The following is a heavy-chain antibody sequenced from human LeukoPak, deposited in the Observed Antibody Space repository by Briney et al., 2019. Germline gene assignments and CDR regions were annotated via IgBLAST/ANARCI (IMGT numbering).Heavy chain of an antibody. CDR2: TYYRSKWFT. J-gene: IGHJ5*02. V-gene: IGHV6-1*01. CDR1: GDSVSTINTA. CDR3: ARGVNWFDP. Sequence: SQTLSLTCAISGDSVSTINTAWNWIRQSPSRGLEWLGRTYYRSKWFTDYALSVGSRITINPDTSKNHFSLQLNSVTPEDTAVYFCARGVNWFDPWGQGTLVTVSS.